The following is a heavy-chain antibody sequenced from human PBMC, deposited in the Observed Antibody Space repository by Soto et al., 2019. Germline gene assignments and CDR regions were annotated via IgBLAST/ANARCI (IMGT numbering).Heavy chain of an antibody. J-gene: IGHJ5*02. CDR2: IYYSGST. V-gene: IGHV4-59*01. CDR1: GGSISSYY. CDR3: ARASVVVTASLHWFDP. D-gene: IGHD2-21*02. Sequence: LETLSLTCTVSGGSISSYYWSWIRQPPGKGLEWIGYIYYSGSTNYNPSLKSRVTISVDTSKNQFSLKLSSVTAADTAVYYCARASVVVTASLHWFDPWGQGTLVTVS.